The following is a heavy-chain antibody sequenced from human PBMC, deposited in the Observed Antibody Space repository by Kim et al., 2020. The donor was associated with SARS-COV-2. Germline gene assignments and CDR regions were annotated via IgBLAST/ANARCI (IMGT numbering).Heavy chain of an antibody. CDR2: FDPEDGET. V-gene: IGHV1-24*01. D-gene: IGHD1-26*01. J-gene: IGHJ5*02. Sequence: ASVKVSCKVSGYTLTELSMHWVRQAPGKGLEWMGGFDPEDGETIYAQKFQGRVTMTEDTSTDTAYMELSSLRSEDTAVYYCATTARLPWELTKTWFDPWGQGTLVTVSS. CDR1: GYTLTELS. CDR3: ATTARLPWELTKTWFDP.